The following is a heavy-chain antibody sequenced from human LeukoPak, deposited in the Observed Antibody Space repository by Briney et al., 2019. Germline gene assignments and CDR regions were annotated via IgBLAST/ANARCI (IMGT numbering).Heavy chain of an antibody. CDR1: GFTFSTYS. D-gene: IGHD3-22*01. Sequence: PGGSLRLSCAASGFTFSTYSMNWVRQAPGKGLEWVSAISGSGGSTYYADSAKGRFTISRDNSKNTLYLQMNSLRAEDTAVYYCAKGRYYDSWPGVRFDYWGQGTLVAVSS. CDR3: AKGRYYDSWPGVRFDY. J-gene: IGHJ4*02. V-gene: IGHV3-23*01. CDR2: ISGSGGST.